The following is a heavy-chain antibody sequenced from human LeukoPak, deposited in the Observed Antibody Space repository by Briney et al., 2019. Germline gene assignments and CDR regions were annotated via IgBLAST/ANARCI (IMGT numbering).Heavy chain of an antibody. CDR3: VRGVYIAAAQYGY. J-gene: IGHJ4*02. Sequence: PSETLSLTCTVSGGSISNYWSWIRQPPGKGLEWIGYIYYSGTTNYNPSLKSRVTISVDTSKNQFSLKLNSVTAADTAVYYCVRGVYIAAAQYGYWGQGTLVTVSS. D-gene: IGHD6-13*01. V-gene: IGHV4-59*01. CDR1: GGSISNY. CDR2: IYYSGTT.